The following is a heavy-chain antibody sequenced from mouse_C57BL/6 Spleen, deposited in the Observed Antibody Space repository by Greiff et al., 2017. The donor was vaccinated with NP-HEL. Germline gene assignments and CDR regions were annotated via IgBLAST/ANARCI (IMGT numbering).Heavy chain of an antibody. J-gene: IGHJ1*03. CDR2: ISNLAYSI. CDR3: ERHTNYYGSSDGYFDV. Sequence: EVRVVESGGGLVQPGGSLKLSCAASGFTFSDYGMAWVRQAPRKGPEWVAFISNLAYSIYYADTVTGRFTISRENAKNTLYLEMSSRRSEDTAMYYCERHTNYYGSSDGYFDVWGTGTTVTVSS. V-gene: IGHV5-15*01. CDR1: GFTFSDYG. D-gene: IGHD1-1*01.